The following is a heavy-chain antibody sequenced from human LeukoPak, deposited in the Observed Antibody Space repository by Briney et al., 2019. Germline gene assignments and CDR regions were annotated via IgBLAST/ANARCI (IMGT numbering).Heavy chain of an antibody. Sequence: ASVKVSCKASGYTFTSYGISWVRQVPGQGLEWMGWISAYTGSTNYAQNLQGRVTMTTDTSTRTAYMDLRSLRSDDTAVYYCARGIRGVMENWFDPWGQGTLVTVSS. CDR1: GYTFTSYG. D-gene: IGHD3-10*01. CDR2: ISAYTGST. CDR3: ARGIRGVMENWFDP. J-gene: IGHJ5*02. V-gene: IGHV1-18*01.